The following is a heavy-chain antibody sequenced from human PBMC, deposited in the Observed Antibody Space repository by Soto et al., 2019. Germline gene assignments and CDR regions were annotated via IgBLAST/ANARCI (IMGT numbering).Heavy chain of an antibody. V-gene: IGHV3-7*01. Sequence: GGSLRLSCAASGFTFSRSWMSWVRQAPGKGLEWVAKIKEDGSDKYYVDSVMGRFTVSKDNAKNSLYLQMSSLRVDDTAVYYCARDPSFGAIDYWGQGTPVTVS. J-gene: IGHJ4*02. CDR1: GFTFSRSW. CDR2: IKEDGSDK. CDR3: ARDPSFGAIDY. D-gene: IGHD3-16*01.